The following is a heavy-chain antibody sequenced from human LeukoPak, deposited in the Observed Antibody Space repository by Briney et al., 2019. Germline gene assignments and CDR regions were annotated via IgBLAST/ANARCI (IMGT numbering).Heavy chain of an antibody. CDR1: GGSISSGSYY. Sequence: SQTLSLTCTVSGGSISSGSYYWSWIRQPAGKGLEWIGRIYTSGRTNYNPSLKSRVTISVDTSKNQFSLKLSSVTAADTAVYYCARQDSTIFGVVIVLWGQGTLVTVSS. CDR3: ARQDSTIFGVVIVL. CDR2: IYTSGRT. D-gene: IGHD3-3*01. V-gene: IGHV4-61*02. J-gene: IGHJ4*02.